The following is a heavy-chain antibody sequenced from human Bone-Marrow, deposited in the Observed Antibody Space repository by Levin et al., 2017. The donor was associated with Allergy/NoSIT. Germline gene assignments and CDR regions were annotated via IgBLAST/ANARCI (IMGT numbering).Heavy chain of an antibody. CDR3: TRDIGGRGSY. Sequence: ASVKVSCAASGFTFSTYWMHWVRQAPGKGLVWVSRINEDGTTTNYADSVKGRFTISRDNAKNTLYLQMNSLRVEDTAVYYCTRDIGGRGSYWGQGALVTVSS. D-gene: IGHD3-16*01. CDR1: GFTFSTYW. J-gene: IGHJ4*02. V-gene: IGHV3-74*01. CDR2: INEDGTTT.